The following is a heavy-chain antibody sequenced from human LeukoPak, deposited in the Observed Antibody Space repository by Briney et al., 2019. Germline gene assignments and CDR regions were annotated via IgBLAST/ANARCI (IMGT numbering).Heavy chain of an antibody. CDR2: IYTSGST. CDR1: GGSISSGSYY. CDR3: ARVRYSSSSRGYYDAFDI. J-gene: IGHJ3*02. Sequence: SQTLSLTCTVSGGSISSGSYYWSWIRQPAGKGLEWIGRIYTSGSTNYNPSLKSRVTISVDTSKNQFSLKLSSVTAADTAVYYCARVRYSSSSRGYYDAFDIWGQGTMVTVSS. V-gene: IGHV4-61*02. D-gene: IGHD6-6*01.